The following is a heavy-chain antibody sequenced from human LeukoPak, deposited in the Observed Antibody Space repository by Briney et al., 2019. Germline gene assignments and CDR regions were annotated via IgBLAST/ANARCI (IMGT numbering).Heavy chain of an antibody. CDR3: AKMGVRRELLIGAFNI. Sequence: TGGSLRLSCAASGFTFSSYAMHWVRQAPGKGLEWVAVISYDGSNKYYTDSVKGRFTVSRDNSKNTLFLEMNSLRAEDTAVYHCAKMGVRRELLIGAFNIWGPGTRVTVSS. V-gene: IGHV3-30-3*02. D-gene: IGHD1-26*01. J-gene: IGHJ3*02. CDR2: ISYDGSNK. CDR1: GFTFSSYA.